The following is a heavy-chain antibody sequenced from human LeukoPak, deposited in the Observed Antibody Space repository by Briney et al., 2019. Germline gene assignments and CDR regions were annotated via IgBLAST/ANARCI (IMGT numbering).Heavy chain of an antibody. Sequence: GGSLRLSCAASGFTFSSYWMSWVRQAPGKGLEWVANIKQDGSEKYYVDSVKGRFTTSRDNAKNSLYLQMNSLRAEDTAVYYCARNGYSSSWYDEFDYWGQGTLVTVSS. D-gene: IGHD6-13*01. J-gene: IGHJ4*02. CDR3: ARNGYSSSWYDEFDY. CDR2: IKQDGSEK. CDR1: GFTFSSYW. V-gene: IGHV3-7*04.